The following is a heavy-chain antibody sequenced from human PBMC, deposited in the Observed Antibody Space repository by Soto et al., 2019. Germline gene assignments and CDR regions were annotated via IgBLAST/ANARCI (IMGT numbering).Heavy chain of an antibody. V-gene: IGHV3-30-3*01. CDR1: GFTFSSYA. J-gene: IGHJ4*02. CDR2: ISYDGSNK. Sequence: GGSLRLSCAASGFTFSSYAMHWVRQAPGKGLEWVAVISYDGSNKYYADSVKGRFTISRDNSKNTLYLQMNSLRAEDTAVYYCARGKEQWLAFDYWGQGTLVTVSS. D-gene: IGHD6-19*01. CDR3: ARGKEQWLAFDY.